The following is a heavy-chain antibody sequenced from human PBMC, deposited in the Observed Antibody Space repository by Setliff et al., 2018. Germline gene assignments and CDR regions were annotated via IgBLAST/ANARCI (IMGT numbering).Heavy chain of an antibody. CDR3: ARGRFSELLWGAFDI. D-gene: IGHD3-10*01. CDR1: GYTFTSYA. J-gene: IGHJ3*02. V-gene: IGHV1-3*01. CDR2: INAGNGIT. Sequence: ASVKVSCKASGYTFTSYAMHWVRQAPGQRLEWMGWINAGNGITKYSQKFQGRVTITRDTSASTAYMELSSLRSEDTAVYYCARGRFSELLWGAFDIWGQGTMVTV.